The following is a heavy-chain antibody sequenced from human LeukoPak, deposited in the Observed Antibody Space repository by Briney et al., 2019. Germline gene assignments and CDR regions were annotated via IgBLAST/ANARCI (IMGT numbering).Heavy chain of an antibody. J-gene: IGHJ4*02. CDR1: GGTFSSYA. CDR3: ATVGIAARHGDY. D-gene: IGHD6-6*01. Sequence: ASVKVSCKASGGTFSSYAISWVRQAPGQGLEWMGRIIPTLGIANYAQKFQGRVTITADKSTSTAYMELSSLRSEDTAVYYCATVGIAARHGDYWGQGTLVTVSS. CDR2: IIPTLGIA. V-gene: IGHV1-69*04.